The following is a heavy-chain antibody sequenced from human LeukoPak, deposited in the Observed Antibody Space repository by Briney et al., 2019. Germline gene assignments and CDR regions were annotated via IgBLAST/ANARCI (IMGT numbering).Heavy chain of an antibody. CDR2: SSYSGNT. D-gene: IGHD5-12*01. CDR1: GGSINRGDYY. V-gene: IGHV4-31*03. Sequence: SETLPLTCSVSGGSINRGDYYWNWIRQHPGKVLEWIRYSSYSGNTYYNPSLKSRVTISVEKSKNQFSLNLSSVTAADTAVYYCAAWDSGYPSDYWGQGTVVTVSS. CDR3: AAWDSGYPSDY. J-gene: IGHJ4*02.